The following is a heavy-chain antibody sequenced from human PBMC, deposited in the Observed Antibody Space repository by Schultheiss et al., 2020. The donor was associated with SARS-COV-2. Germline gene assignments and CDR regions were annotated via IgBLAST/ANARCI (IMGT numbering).Heavy chain of an antibody. Sequence: ASVKVSCKASGGTFSSYAISWVRQAPGQGLEWMGWINPNSGGTNYAQKFQGRVTMTRDTSISTAYMELSRLRSDDTAVYYCASLLVPAATEYFDYWGQGTLVTVSS. CDR3: ASLLVPAATEYFDY. CDR1: GGTFSSYA. CDR2: INPNSGGT. V-gene: IGHV1-2*02. J-gene: IGHJ4*02. D-gene: IGHD2-2*01.